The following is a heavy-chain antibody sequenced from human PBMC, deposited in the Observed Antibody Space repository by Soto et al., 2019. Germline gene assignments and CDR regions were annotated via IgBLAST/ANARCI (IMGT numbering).Heavy chain of an antibody. Sequence: GGSLRLSCAASGFTFSSYGMHWVRQAPGKGLEWVAVISYDGSNKYYADSVKGRFTISRDNSKNTLYLQMNSLRAEDTAVYYCAKDLHIVVVVGAFDIWGQGTMVTVSS. CDR1: GFTFSSYG. CDR3: AKDLHIVVVVGAFDI. D-gene: IGHD2-15*01. CDR2: ISYDGSNK. V-gene: IGHV3-30*18. J-gene: IGHJ3*02.